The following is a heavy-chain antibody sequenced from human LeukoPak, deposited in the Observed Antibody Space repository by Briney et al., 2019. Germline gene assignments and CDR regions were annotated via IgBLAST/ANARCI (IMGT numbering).Heavy chain of an antibody. J-gene: IGHJ4*02. Sequence: SETLSLTCTVSGGFISTYYWSWIRQPAGKGLEWIGRIYTSGNTNYDPSLKSRVTMSVDMSKNQFSLKLGSVTAAVTAVYYCARNRDYGDYGGFDYWGQGTLVTVSS. CDR3: ARNRDYGDYGGFDY. D-gene: IGHD4-17*01. CDR1: GGFISTYY. CDR2: IYTSGNT. V-gene: IGHV4-4*07.